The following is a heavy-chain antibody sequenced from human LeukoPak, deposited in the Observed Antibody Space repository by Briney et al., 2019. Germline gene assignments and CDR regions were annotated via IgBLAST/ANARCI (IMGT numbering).Heavy chain of an antibody. D-gene: IGHD3-9*01. CDR1: GFTFSSYS. CDR2: IRSSSSYI. J-gene: IGHJ4*02. CDR3: VTGITIFESSYFDY. Sequence: GGSLRLSCAASGFTFSSYSMNWVRQAPGKGLEWVSSIRSSSSYIYYADSVKGRFTISRDNAKNSLYLQMNSLRAEDTAVYYCVTGITIFESSYFDYWGQGTLVTVSS. V-gene: IGHV3-21*01.